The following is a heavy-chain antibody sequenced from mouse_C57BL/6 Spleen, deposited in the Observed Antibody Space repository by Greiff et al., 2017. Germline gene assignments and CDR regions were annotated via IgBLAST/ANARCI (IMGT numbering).Heavy chain of an antibody. J-gene: IGHJ1*03. D-gene: IGHD1-1*01. CDR2: ISYDGSN. CDR1: GYSITSGYY. V-gene: IGHV3-6*01. CDR3: ARDYGSRRSYWYFDV. Sequence: EVKLVESGPGLVKPSQSLSLTCSVTGYSITSGYYWNWIRQFPGNKLEWMGYISYDGSNNYNPSLKNRISITRDTSKNQFFLKLNSVTTEDTATYYCARDYGSRRSYWYFDVWGTGTTVTVSS.